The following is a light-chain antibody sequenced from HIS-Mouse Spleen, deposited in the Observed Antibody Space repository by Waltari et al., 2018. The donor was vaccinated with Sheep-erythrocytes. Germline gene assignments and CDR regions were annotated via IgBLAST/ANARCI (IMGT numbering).Light chain of an antibody. Sequence: SSELTQDPAVSVALGQTVRITCQGDSLRSYYASWYQQKPGQAPVLVIYGKNNRPSGIPDRFSGASSGQTASLTSSGAQAEEEADYYCNSRDRSGNHVVFGGGPKMTVL. J-gene: IGLJ2*01. CDR3: NSRDRSGNHVV. CDR2: GKN. CDR1: SLRSYY. V-gene: IGLV3-19*01.